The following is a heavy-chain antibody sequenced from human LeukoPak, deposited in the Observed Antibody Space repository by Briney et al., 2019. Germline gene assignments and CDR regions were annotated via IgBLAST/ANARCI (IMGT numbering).Heavy chain of an antibody. D-gene: IGHD3-16*01. CDR3: ARESGEGGDAFDI. Sequence: VGSLRLSCAASGFTFSSYAMHWVRQAPGKGLEWVAVISYDGSNKYYADSVKGRFTISRDNSKNTLYLQMNSLRAEDTAVYYCARESGEGGDAFDIWGQGTMVTVSS. CDR2: ISYDGSNK. V-gene: IGHV3-30*14. J-gene: IGHJ3*02. CDR1: GFTFSSYA.